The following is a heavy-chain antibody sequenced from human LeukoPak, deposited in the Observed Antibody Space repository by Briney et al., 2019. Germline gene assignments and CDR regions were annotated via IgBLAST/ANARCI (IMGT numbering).Heavy chain of an antibody. V-gene: IGHV5-51*01. Sequence: GESLKISCKASGYSFTNYWIGWVRPVPGQGLEWMGIIYPGDSDTRYSTSFQGQVTISADKSITTASLQWSSLKASDSAIYYCARSPVSATIVARAFDVWGPGTMVTVSS. D-gene: IGHD2-2*02. J-gene: IGHJ3*01. CDR2: IYPGDSDT. CDR1: GYSFTNYW. CDR3: ARSPVSATIVARAFDV.